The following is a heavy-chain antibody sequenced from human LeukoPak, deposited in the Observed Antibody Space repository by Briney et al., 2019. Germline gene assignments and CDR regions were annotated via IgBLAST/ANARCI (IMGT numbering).Heavy chain of an antibody. CDR3: VRVWYSSGWYAFDY. CDR2: IYYSGST. Sequence: SETLSLTCTVSGGSISSYYWSWIRQPPGKGLEWIGYIYYSGSTNYNPSLKSRVTISVDTSKNQFSLKLSSVTAADTAVYYCVRVWYSSGWYAFDYWGQGTLVTVSS. V-gene: IGHV4-59*01. CDR1: GGSISSYY. D-gene: IGHD6-19*01. J-gene: IGHJ4*02.